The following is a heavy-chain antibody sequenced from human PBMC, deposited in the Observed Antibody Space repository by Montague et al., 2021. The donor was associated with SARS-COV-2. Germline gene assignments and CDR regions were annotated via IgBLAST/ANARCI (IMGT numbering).Heavy chain of an antibody. CDR2: INHSGST. D-gene: IGHD6-13*01. CDR3: ARRGRLGYRTIAAAGTYWYCDL. V-gene: IGHV4-34*01. Sequence: SETLSLTCAVYGGSFSGYYWSWIRQPPGKGLEWIGEINHSGSTNYNPSLKSRVTISVDTSKNQFSLKLSSVTAADTAVYYCARRGRLGYRTIAAAGTYWYCDLWGRGTLVTVSS. J-gene: IGHJ2*01. CDR1: GGSFSGYY.